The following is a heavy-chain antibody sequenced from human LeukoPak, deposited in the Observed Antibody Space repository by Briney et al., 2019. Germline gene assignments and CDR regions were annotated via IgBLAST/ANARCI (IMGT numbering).Heavy chain of an antibody. CDR2: LNSDGSST. CDR1: GFTLSNYW. Sequence: GGSLRLSCAASGFTLSNYWMHWVRQAPGKGLVWVSLLNSDGSSTNYADSVKGRFTISRDSAKNTLYLQMNSLRADDTAVYYCARGGVVGGLDYWSQGTLVTVSS. CDR3: ARGGVVGGLDY. J-gene: IGHJ4*02. D-gene: IGHD3-3*01. V-gene: IGHV3-74*01.